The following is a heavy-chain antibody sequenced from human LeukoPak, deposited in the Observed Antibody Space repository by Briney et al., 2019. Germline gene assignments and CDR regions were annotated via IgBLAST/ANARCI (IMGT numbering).Heavy chain of an antibody. CDR1: LFTLSSYL. V-gene: IGHV3-7*01. CDR2: INQDGCEK. D-gene: IGHD2-15*01. CDR3: ARHDHYSGGSCFY. Sequence: GGGLRLSCAASLFTLSSYLMSWVRQAPGRGVEGVANINQDGCEKYYVDSVKGRFTISRHNAKNSLYLQMNSLRAEDTAVYYCARHDHYSGGSCFYWGQGTLVSVSS. J-gene: IGHJ4*02.